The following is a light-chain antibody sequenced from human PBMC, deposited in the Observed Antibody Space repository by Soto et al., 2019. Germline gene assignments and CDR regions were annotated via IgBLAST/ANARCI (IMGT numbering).Light chain of an antibody. CDR1: QSVSNNY. CDR2: GSS. Sequence: EVVLTQSPGTLSLSPGESAILSCRASQSVSNNYFAWYQQKPGQAPRLLIFGSSDRATGIPDRFSGSGSGTDFTLTISRLEPEDFAVYYCQQYGSSPPYTFGQGTKLEIK. V-gene: IGKV3-20*01. CDR3: QQYGSSPPYT. J-gene: IGKJ2*01.